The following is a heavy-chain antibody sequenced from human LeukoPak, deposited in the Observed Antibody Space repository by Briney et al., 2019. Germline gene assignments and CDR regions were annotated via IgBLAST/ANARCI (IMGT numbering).Heavy chain of an antibody. CDR2: IYTSEST. CDR3: ARDRGRGSSSWYVDY. J-gene: IGHJ4*02. CDR1: GGSISSGSYY. V-gene: IGHV4-61*02. D-gene: IGHD6-13*01. Sequence: SETLSLTCTVSGGSISSGSYYWSWIRQPAGKGLEWIGRIYTSESTNYNPSLKSRVTISVDTSKNQFSLKLSSVTAADTAVYYCARDRGRGSSSWYVDYWGQGTLVTVSS.